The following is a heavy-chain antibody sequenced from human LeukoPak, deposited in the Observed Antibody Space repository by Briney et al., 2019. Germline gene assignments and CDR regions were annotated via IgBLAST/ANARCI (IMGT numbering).Heavy chain of an antibody. D-gene: IGHD1-26*01. J-gene: IGHJ3*02. Sequence: PGGSLRLSCAASGFTFSDYGMHWVRQAPGKGLEWVALISYDGSHKDYTDSVKGRFTISRDNSKNTLYLQMNSLRAEDTAVYYCAKDRSGSYIGHDAFDIWGQGTMVTVSS. CDR1: GFTFSDYG. CDR3: AKDRSGSYIGHDAFDI. V-gene: IGHV3-30*18. CDR2: ISYDGSHK.